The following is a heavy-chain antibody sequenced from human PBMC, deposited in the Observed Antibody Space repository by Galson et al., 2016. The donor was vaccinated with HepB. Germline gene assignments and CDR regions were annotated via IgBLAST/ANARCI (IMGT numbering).Heavy chain of an antibody. V-gene: IGHV3-30*18. CDR2: ISNDGSNE. D-gene: IGHD1-26*01. Sequence: SLRLSCAASGFTFSSYGMHWVRQAPGKGLEWVAVISNDGSNEFYGDSVMGRFTISRDNSKNTLYLQINSLRAEDTAVYYCAKVSSGSFYDAFDIWGQGTMVTVSS. J-gene: IGHJ3*02. CDR1: GFTFSSYG. CDR3: AKVSSGSFYDAFDI.